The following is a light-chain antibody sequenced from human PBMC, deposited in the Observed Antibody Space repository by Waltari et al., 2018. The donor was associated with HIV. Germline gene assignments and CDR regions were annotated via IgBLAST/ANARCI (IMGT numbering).Light chain of an antibody. CDR1: YNVHQW. CDR2: EAS. V-gene: IGKV1-5*03. J-gene: IGKJ2*01. Sequence: DIQVTQSPSTLSSFVGDRVSITCRASYNVHQWLAWYQQKPGQAPKLLIYEASTLESGVPSGFSGSGSGTEFTLTITNLQPEDSATYFCQHYANYYSFGQGTRLEI. CDR3: QHYANYYS.